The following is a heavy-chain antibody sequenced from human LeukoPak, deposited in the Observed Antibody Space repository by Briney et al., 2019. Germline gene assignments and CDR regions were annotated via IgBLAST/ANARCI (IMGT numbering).Heavy chain of an antibody. CDR3: ARRGNWAPIDY. J-gene: IGHJ4*02. CDR2: IYYTGST. CDR1: TGSISSSSHY. V-gene: IGHV4-39*01. D-gene: IGHD2/OR15-2a*01. Sequence: PSETLSLTCTVSTGSISSSSHYWGWIRQPPGKGLESIGSIYYTGSTYYNPSLKSRVTMSVDTSKNQFSLNLNSVTAADTAVYYCARRGNWAPIDYWGQGILVTVSS.